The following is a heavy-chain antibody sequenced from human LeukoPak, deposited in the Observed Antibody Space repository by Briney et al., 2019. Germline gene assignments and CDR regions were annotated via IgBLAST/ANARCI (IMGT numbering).Heavy chain of an antibody. D-gene: IGHD2-15*01. V-gene: IGHV1-69*04. CDR1: GGTFSSYA. J-gene: IGHJ4*02. CDR2: IIPILGIA. CDR3: ARDSGNARAGYFDY. Sequence: GASVKVSCKASGGTFSSYAISWVRPAPGQGLEWMGRIIPILGIANYAQKFQGRVTITADKSTSTAYMELSSLRSEDTAVYYCARDSGNARAGYFDYWGQGTLVTVSS.